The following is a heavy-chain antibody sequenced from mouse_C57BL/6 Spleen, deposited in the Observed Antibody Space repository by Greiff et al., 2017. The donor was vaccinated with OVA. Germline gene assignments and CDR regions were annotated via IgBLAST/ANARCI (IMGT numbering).Heavy chain of an antibody. Sequence: EVKLQESGGDLVKPGGSLKLSCAASGFTFSSYGMSWVRQTPDKRLEWVATISSGGSYTYYPDSVKGRFTISRDNAKNTLYLQMSSLKSEDTAMYYCARHLITTFAYWGQGTLVTVSA. V-gene: IGHV5-6*01. D-gene: IGHD1-1*01. CDR3: ARHLITTFAY. CDR2: ISSGGSYT. CDR1: GFTFSSYG. J-gene: IGHJ3*01.